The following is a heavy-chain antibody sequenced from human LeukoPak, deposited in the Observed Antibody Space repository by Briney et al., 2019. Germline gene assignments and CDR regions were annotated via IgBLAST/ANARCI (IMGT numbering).Heavy chain of an antibody. Sequence: GGSLRLSCAASGFTFSSYWMYWVRQAPGKGLEWVASIKQDESEKFYGDSVKGRFAVSRDNAKNSLFLQKDSLRAEDTAVYYCARDWGYAFDIWGQGTMVTVSS. CDR2: IKQDESEK. D-gene: IGHD3-16*01. J-gene: IGHJ3*02. CDR1: GFTFSSYW. CDR3: ARDWGYAFDI. V-gene: IGHV3-7*01.